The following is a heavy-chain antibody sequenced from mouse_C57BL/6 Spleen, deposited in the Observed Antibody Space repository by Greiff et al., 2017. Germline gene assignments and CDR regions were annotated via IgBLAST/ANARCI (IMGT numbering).Heavy chain of an antibody. J-gene: IGHJ4*01. V-gene: IGHV1-59*01. Sequence: QVQLQQPGAELVRPGTSVKLSCKASGYTFTSYWMHWVKQRPGQGLEWIGVIDPSDSYTNYNQKFKGKATLTVDTSSSTAYMQLSSLTSEDSAVYYCARRGNYVYYYAMDYWGQGTSVTVSS. CDR2: IDPSDSYT. D-gene: IGHD2-1*01. CDR1: GYTFTSYW. CDR3: ARRGNYVYYYAMDY.